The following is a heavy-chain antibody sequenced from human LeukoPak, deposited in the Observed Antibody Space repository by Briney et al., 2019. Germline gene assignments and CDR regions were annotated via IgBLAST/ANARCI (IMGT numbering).Heavy chain of an antibody. CDR1: GGSFSGYY. J-gene: IGHJ4*02. D-gene: IGHD6-6*01. CDR2: INHSGST. CDR3: ASSVIAARRFDY. V-gene: IGHV4-34*01. Sequence: PSETLSLTCAVYGGSFSGYYWSWIRKPPGKGLEWIGEINHSGSTNYNPPLKSRVTISLDTSKNQFSLKLSSVTAADTAVYYSASSVIAARRFDYWGQGTLVTVSS.